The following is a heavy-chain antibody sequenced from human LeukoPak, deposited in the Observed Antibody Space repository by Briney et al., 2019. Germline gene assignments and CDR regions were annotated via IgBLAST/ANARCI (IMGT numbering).Heavy chain of an antibody. D-gene: IGHD1-26*01. Sequence: SETLSLTCTVSGGSISSSYSWGWIRPPPGKGLEWIGNIYYSGSTYYNPSLKSRVTMSVDTSKNQFSLKLSSVTAADTAVYYCARASVEWELKFDYWGQGTLVTVSS. CDR1: GGSISSSYS. CDR2: IYYSGST. CDR3: ARASVEWELKFDY. J-gene: IGHJ4*02. V-gene: IGHV4-39*07.